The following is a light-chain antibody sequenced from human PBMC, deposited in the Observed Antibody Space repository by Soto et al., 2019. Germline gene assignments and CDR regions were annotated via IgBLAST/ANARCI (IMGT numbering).Light chain of an antibody. V-gene: IGKV1-12*01. J-gene: IGKJ1*01. CDR3: QQSKSYPRT. CDR1: QGISTY. Sequence: DIQMTQSPSSLSASLGDRVTITCRASQGISTYLAWYQQKTGKAPKLLIFAASSLQSGVPYRFSGSGSGTELNLTISRLQPDDFANYYCQQSKSYPRTCGRGTKVDIK. CDR2: AAS.